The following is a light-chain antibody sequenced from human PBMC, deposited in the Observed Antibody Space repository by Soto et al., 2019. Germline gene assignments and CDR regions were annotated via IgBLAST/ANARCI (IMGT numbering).Light chain of an antibody. CDR1: QSVSSN. V-gene: IGKV3-15*01. CDR3: QQYNNWPPWT. Sequence: EIVMTQSPATLSVSPGERATLSCRASQSVSSNLAWYQQKPGQAPRLLIYGASTRANGIPARFSGSGSGTEFTLTISSLQSEDFAVYYCQQYNNWPPWTFGQGTKV. CDR2: GAS. J-gene: IGKJ1*01.